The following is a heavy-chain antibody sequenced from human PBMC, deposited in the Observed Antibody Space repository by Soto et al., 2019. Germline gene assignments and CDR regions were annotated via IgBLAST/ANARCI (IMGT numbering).Heavy chain of an antibody. Sequence: QVQLVQSGAEVKKPGASVKVSCKASGYTFTSYGISWVRQAPGQGLEWMGWISAYNGNTNYAQKLQGRVTMTTDTSTSTAYMELRSLRSDVTAVYYCARCRALGYFDWLSSDAFDIWGQGTMVTVSS. CDR2: ISAYNGNT. D-gene: IGHD3-9*01. CDR1: GYTFTSYG. CDR3: ARCRALGYFDWLSSDAFDI. V-gene: IGHV1-18*01. J-gene: IGHJ3*02.